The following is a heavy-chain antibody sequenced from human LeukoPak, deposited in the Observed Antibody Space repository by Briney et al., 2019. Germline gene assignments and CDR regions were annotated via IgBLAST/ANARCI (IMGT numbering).Heavy chain of an antibody. Sequence: EASLKVSCKASGYTFTGYYMHWVRQAPGQGLEWMGRINPNSGGTNYAQKFQGRVTMTRDTSISTAYMELSRLRSDDTAVYYCASLINYYDSSGYYYHYWGQGTLVTVSS. V-gene: IGHV1-2*06. CDR3: ASLINYYDSSGYYYHY. CDR1: GYTFTGYY. CDR2: INPNSGGT. J-gene: IGHJ4*02. D-gene: IGHD3-22*01.